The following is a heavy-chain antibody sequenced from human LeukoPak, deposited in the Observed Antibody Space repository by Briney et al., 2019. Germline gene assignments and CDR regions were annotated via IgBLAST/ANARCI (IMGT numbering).Heavy chain of an antibody. J-gene: IGHJ4*02. CDR1: FNSIRSSSYY. CDR3: ASRYYYDSSGYFLY. CDR2: IYYTGST. D-gene: IGHD3-22*01. V-gene: IGHV4-39*01. Sequence: SETLSLTCTVSFNSIRSSSYYWGWIRQFPGKGLKWIGYIYYTGSTYYSSSLKSRVTISVDTSNNQFSLRLNSVTAADTAVYYCASRYYYDSSGYFLYWGQGTLVTVSS.